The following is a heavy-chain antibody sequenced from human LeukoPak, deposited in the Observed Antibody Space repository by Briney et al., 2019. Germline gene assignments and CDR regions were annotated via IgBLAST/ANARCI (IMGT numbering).Heavy chain of an antibody. CDR2: IYPSDSET. CDR1: GYSFTSYW. V-gene: IGHV5-51*01. Sequence: GESLKISCKGSGYSFTSYWIGWVRQMPGKGLEWMGIIYPSDSETRYSPSSQGQVTISADMSISIAFLQWSSLKASDTAMYYCVRHKGYITGWYVDYWGQGTLVTVSS. D-gene: IGHD2-8*02. CDR3: VRHKGYITGWYVDY. J-gene: IGHJ4*02.